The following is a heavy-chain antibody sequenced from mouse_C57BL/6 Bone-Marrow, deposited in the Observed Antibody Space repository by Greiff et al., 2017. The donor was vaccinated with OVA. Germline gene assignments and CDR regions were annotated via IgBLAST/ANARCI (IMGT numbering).Heavy chain of an antibody. J-gene: IGHJ1*03. CDR2: IYPGDGDT. D-gene: IGHD2-4*01. Sequence: VQLQQSGAELVKPGASVKISCKASGYAFSSYWMNWVKQRPGKGLEWIGQIYPGDGDTNYNGKFKGKATLTADKSSSTAYMQLSSLTSEDSAVYFGEGPFYYDYGLFDVWGTGTTVTVSA. CDR1: GYAFSSYW. CDR3: EGPFYYDYGLFDV. V-gene: IGHV1-80*01.